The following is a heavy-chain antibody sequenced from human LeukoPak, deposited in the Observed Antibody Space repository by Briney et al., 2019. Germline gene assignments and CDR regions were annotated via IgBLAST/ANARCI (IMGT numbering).Heavy chain of an antibody. CDR1: GYTFTGYY. CDR2: INPNSGGT. D-gene: IGHD2-2*01. J-gene: IGHJ6*03. Sequence: GASVKVSCKASGYTFTGYYMHWVRQPHGQGLEWMGRINPNSGGTNYAQKFQGRVPMTRDTSISTDYMELSRLRSDDTDVYYCARDRRYCSSTSCLGYYYYYMDVWGKGTTVTVSS. V-gene: IGHV1-2*05. CDR3: ARDRRYCSSTSCLGYYYYYMDV.